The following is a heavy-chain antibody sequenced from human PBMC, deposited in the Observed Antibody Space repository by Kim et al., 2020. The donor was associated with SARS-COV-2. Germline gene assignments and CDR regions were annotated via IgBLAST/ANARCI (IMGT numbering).Heavy chain of an antibody. CDR1: GGSISSSSYY. V-gene: IGHV4-39*01. CDR2: IYYSGST. CDR3: ASVGVVVAATT. D-gene: IGHD2-15*01. Sequence: SETLSLTCTVSGGSISSSSYYWGWIRQPPGKGLEWIGSIYYSGSTYYNPPLKSRVTISVVTSKNQFSLKLSSVTAADTAVYYCASVGVVVAATTWGQGTLVTVSS. J-gene: IGHJ4*02.